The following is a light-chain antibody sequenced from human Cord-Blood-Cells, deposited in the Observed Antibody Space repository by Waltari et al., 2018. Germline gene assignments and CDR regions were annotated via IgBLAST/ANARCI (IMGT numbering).Light chain of an antibody. CDR2: GAS. J-gene: IGKJ2*03. Sequence: EMVLTQSPGTLSLSQGERATLSCRASQSVSSSYLAWYQQKPGQAPRLLIYGASSRATGIPDRFSGSGSGTDFTLTISRLEPEDFAVYYCQQYGSSPSFGQGTKLEIK. V-gene: IGKV3-20*01. CDR1: QSVSSSY. CDR3: QQYGSSPS.